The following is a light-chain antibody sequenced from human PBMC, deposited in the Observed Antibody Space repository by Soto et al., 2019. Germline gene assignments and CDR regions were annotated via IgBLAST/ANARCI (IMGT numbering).Light chain of an antibody. V-gene: IGLV2-23*01. Sequence: HSALTQPASVSGSPGQSITISCTGTSSDVGSYNLVSWYQQHPGKAPKLMIYEGSKRPSGVSNRFSGSKSGNTASLTISGLQAEDEADYYCCSYAGSYVFGTGTKVTVL. CDR1: SSDVGSYNL. J-gene: IGLJ1*01. CDR2: EGS. CDR3: CSYAGSYV.